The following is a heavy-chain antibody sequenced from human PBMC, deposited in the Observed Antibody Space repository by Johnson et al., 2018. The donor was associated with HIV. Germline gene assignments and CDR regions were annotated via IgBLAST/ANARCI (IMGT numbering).Heavy chain of an antibody. CDR2: ISYDGRNK. V-gene: IGHV3-30*14. Sequence: QVQLVESGGGVVQPGRSLRLSCAASGFTFSSYAMHWVRQAPGKGLEWVAVISYDGRNKYYADSVKGRFTISRDNSKNTLYLQRNSLGAEDTAVYYCAREAYAAGACDIWGQGTMVTVSS. CDR1: GFTFSSYA. D-gene: IGHD3-16*01. CDR3: AREAYAAGACDI. J-gene: IGHJ3*02.